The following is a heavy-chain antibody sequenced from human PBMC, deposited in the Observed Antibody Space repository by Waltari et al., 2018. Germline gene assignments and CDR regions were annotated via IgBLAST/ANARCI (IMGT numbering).Heavy chain of an antibody. Sequence: QVQLVQSGAEVKKPGSSVKVSCKASGGTFSSYAISWVRQAPGQGLEWMGGIIPIFGTANYAQKFQGRDTITTDESTSTAYMELSSLRSEDTAVYYCSKAYCGGDCYYGDAFDIWGQGTMVTVSS. D-gene: IGHD2-21*01. CDR3: SKAYCGGDCYYGDAFDI. CDR1: GGTFSSYA. V-gene: IGHV1-69*05. CDR2: IIPIFGTA. J-gene: IGHJ3*02.